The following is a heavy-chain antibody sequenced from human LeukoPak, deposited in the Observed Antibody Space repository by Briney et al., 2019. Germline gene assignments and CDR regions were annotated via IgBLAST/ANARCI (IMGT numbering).Heavy chain of an antibody. V-gene: IGHV1-46*01. D-gene: IGHD6-19*01. J-gene: IGHJ3*01. Sequence: ASVKVSCNASGYTLTAYYMHWVRQAPGQGPEWMGIINPRGDTTTYAQIFQGRVNITRDMSTSTVYMELSSLRSDDTAVYYCARRRAGPEGAFDLWGQGTLVTVSS. CDR1: GYTLTAYY. CDR2: INPRGDTT. CDR3: ARRRAGPEGAFDL.